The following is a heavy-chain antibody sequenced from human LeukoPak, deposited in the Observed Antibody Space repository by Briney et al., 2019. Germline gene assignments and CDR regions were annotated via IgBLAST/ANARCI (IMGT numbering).Heavy chain of an antibody. V-gene: IGHV2-70*11. D-gene: IGHD3-22*01. J-gene: IGHJ4*02. CDR3: ARTQIDSSFDY. Sequence: SGPALVKPTQTLTLTCTFLGLSRSTSGRGVSWIRQHPGKPREWLARIDWDDDKYYSTSLKHRLTISKDTSKNQVVLTMTNMDPVDTATYYCARTQIDSSFDYWGQGTLVTVSS. CDR1: GLSRSTSGRG. CDR2: IDWDDDK.